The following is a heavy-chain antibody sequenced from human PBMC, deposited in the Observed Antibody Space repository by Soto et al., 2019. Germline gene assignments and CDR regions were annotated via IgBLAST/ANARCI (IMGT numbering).Heavy chain of an antibody. Sequence: SETLSLTCTVSGGSISSSSYYWGWIRQPPGKGLEWIGSIYYSGSTYYNPSLKSRVTISVDTSKNQFSLKLSSVTAADTAVYYCARHPSDFWFDPWGQGPLVTVS. CDR1: GGSISSSSYY. D-gene: IGHD2-21*02. CDR3: ARHPSDFWFDP. V-gene: IGHV4-39*01. J-gene: IGHJ5*02. CDR2: IYYSGST.